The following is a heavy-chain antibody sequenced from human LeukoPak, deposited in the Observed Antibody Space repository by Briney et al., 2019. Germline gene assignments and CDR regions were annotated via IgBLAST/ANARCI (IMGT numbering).Heavy chain of an antibody. J-gene: IGHJ2*01. Sequence: PGGSLRLSCAASGFTFSSYEMNWVRQAPGKGLEWASHISSSGSTIYYADSVKGRFTISRDNAKNSLYLQMNSLRAEDTAVYYCARERWGDFWYFDLWGRGTLVTVSS. CDR2: ISSSGSTI. CDR3: ARERWGDFWYFDL. V-gene: IGHV3-48*03. D-gene: IGHD3-16*01. CDR1: GFTFSSYE.